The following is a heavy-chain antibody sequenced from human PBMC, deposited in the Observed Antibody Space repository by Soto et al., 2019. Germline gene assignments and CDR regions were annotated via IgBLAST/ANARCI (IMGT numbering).Heavy chain of an antibody. Sequence: GGSLRLSCAASGFTFSSYGMHWVRQAPGKGLEWVAVISYDGSNKYYADSVKGRFTISRDNSKNTLYLQMNSLRAEDTAVYYCAKTYYDFWNGPDWFDPWGQGTLVTVSS. CDR3: AKTYYDFWNGPDWFDP. CDR1: GFTFSSYG. D-gene: IGHD3-3*01. CDR2: ISYDGSNK. J-gene: IGHJ5*02. V-gene: IGHV3-30*18.